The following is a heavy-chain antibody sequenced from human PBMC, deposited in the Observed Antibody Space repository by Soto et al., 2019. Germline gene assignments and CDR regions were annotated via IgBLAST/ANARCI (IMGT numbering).Heavy chain of an antibody. Sequence: GGSLRLSCAASGFTFSSFGMHWVRQAPGKGLEWVAVISYDGSNKEYGDSVKGRFTISRDNSKHTLYLHMNSLRAEDTAVYYCAKDSRRYFEWLIHWGQGTLVTVSS. CDR2: ISYDGSNK. J-gene: IGHJ4*02. CDR3: AKDSRRYFEWLIH. V-gene: IGHV3-30*18. D-gene: IGHD3-9*01. CDR1: GFTFSSFG.